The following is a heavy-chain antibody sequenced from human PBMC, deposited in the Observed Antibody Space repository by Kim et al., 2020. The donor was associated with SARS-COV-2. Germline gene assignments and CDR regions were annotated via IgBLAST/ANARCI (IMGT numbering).Heavy chain of an antibody. J-gene: IGHJ4*02. CDR1: GGTFSSYA. D-gene: IGHD3-16*02. CDR2: IIPIYGTA. CDR3: ARGGVGFAGVIAGSDY. V-gene: IGHV1-69*13. Sequence: SVKVSCKASGGTFSSYAISWVRQAPGQGLEWMGGIIPIYGTANYAQKFQGRVTITADESTRTAYMELSSLRSEDTAVYYCARGGVGFAGVIAGSDYWGQGTLVTVSS.